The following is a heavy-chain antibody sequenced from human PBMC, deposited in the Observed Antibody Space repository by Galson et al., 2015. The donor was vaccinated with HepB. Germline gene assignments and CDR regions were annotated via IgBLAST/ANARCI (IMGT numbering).Heavy chain of an antibody. CDR2: ISSSSSTI. Sequence: SLRLSCAASGFTFSSYSMNWVRQAPGKGLEWVSYISSSSSTIYYADSVKGRFTISRDNAKNSLYLQMNSLRAEDTAVYYCARDACLGYCSIYYMDVWGKGTTVTVSS. CDR1: GFTFSSYS. V-gene: IGHV3-48*01. J-gene: IGHJ6*03. CDR3: ARDACLGYCSIYYMDV. D-gene: IGHD2-2*01.